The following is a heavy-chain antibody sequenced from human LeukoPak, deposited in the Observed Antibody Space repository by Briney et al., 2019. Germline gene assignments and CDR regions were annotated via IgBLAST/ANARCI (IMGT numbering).Heavy chain of an antibody. CDR2: IYYSGST. V-gene: IGHV4-59*01. CDR3: ARYNYCSSTSCYYYYYYMDV. D-gene: IGHD2-2*01. J-gene: IGHJ6*03. CDR1: GGSISSNY. Sequence: PSETLSLTCTVSGGSISSNYWSWIRQPPGKGLEWIGYIYYSGSTNYNPSLKSRVTISVDTSKNQFSLKLSSVTAADTAVYYCARYNYCSSTSCYYYYYYMDVWGKGTTVTVSS.